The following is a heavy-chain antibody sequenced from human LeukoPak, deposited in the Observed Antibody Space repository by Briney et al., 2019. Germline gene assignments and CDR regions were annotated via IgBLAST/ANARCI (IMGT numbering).Heavy chain of an antibody. CDR2: ISYDGSNK. J-gene: IGHJ4*02. D-gene: IGHD3-22*01. Sequence: GGSLRLSCAASGFTFSSYGMHWVRQAPGKGLEWVAVISYDGSNKYYADSVKGRFTTSRDNSKNTLYLQMNSLRAEDTAVYYCAKEGYYDSSGYFPAFDYWGQGTLVTVSS. CDR1: GFTFSSYG. CDR3: AKEGYYDSSGYFPAFDY. V-gene: IGHV3-30*18.